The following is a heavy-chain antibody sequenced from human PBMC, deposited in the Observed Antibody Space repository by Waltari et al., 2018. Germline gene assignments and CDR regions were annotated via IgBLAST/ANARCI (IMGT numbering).Heavy chain of an antibody. CDR2: IKQDGSEK. CDR3: ARESIEGYYDFWSGYYPGAFDY. V-gene: IGHV3-7*01. Sequence: EVQLVESGGGLVQPGGSLRLSCAASGFTFSSYWMSWVRQAPGKGLEWVANIKQDGSEKYYVDSVKGRFTISRDNAKNSLYLQMNSLRAEDTAVYYCARESIEGYYDFWSGYYPGAFDYWGQGTLVTVSS. D-gene: IGHD3-3*01. CDR1: GFTFSSYW. J-gene: IGHJ4*02.